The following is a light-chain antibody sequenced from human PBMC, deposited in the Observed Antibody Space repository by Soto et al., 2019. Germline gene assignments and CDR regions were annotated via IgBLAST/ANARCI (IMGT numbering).Light chain of an antibody. Sequence: QSVLTQPPSVSGAPGQTVTISCTGSSSNIGAGYDVHWYQQLPRTDPKRLMYGNSNRPSGVPDRFSGSKSGTSASLAITGLQAEDEADYYCQSYDSSLSVVFGGGTKLTVL. J-gene: IGLJ2*01. CDR1: SSNIGAGYD. CDR2: GNS. CDR3: QSYDSSLSVV. V-gene: IGLV1-40*01.